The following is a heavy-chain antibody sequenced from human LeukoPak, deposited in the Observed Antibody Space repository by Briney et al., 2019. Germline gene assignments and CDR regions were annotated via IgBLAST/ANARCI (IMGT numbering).Heavy chain of an antibody. V-gene: IGHV3-30*18. CDR1: GFTFSSYG. CDR3: AKDAAAGTRPYYSDY. D-gene: IGHD6-13*01. CDR2: ISYDGSNK. J-gene: IGHJ4*02. Sequence: QPGRSLRLSCAASGFTFSSYGMHWVRQAPGKGLEWVAVISYDGSNKYYADSVKGRFTISRDNSKNTLYLQMNSLRAEDTAVYYCAKDAAAGTRPYYSDYWGQGTLVTVSS.